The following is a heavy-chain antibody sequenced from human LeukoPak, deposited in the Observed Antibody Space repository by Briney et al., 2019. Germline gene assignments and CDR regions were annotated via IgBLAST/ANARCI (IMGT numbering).Heavy chain of an antibody. J-gene: IGHJ5*02. CDR1: GFTFSSYA. CDR2: IRNKADSYTT. Sequence: PGGSLRLSCAASGFTFSSYAMHWVRQAPGKGLEWVGRIRNKADSYTTHHAASVKGRFTVSRDDSTNSLFLQMNSLKTEDMAIYYCTSTGNGMVASWGQGTLVTVSS. CDR3: TSTGNGMVAS. V-gene: IGHV3-72*01. D-gene: IGHD1-26*01.